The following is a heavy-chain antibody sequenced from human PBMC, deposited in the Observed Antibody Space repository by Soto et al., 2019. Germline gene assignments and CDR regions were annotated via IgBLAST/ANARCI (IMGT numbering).Heavy chain of an antibody. V-gene: IGHV3-21*01. CDR2: ISSSSSYI. J-gene: IGHJ6*03. CDR1: GFTFSSYS. CDR3: AREPDIVVVPAAMQGENYYYYMDA. Sequence: GSLRLSCAASGFTFSSYSMNWVRQAPGKGLEWVSSISSSSSYIYYADSVKGRFTISRDNAKNSLYLQMNSLRAEDTAVYYCAREPDIVVVPAAMQGENYYYYMDAWGKGTTVTVSS. D-gene: IGHD2-2*01.